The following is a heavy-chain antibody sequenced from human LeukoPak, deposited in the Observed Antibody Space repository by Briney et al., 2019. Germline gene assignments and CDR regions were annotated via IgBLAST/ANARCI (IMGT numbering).Heavy chain of an antibody. CDR3: AREKLSFFDSSGYFDY. Sequence: PGGSLRLSCAASGFTFSNYAMSWVRQAPGKGLEWVSTIDGPTYRTHYADSVRGRFTISRDNAKNSLYLQMSRLRAEDTAVYYCAREKLSFFDSSGYFDYWGQGTLVTASS. CDR2: IDGPTYRT. J-gene: IGHJ4*02. CDR1: GFTFSNYA. V-gene: IGHV3-23*01. D-gene: IGHD3-22*01.